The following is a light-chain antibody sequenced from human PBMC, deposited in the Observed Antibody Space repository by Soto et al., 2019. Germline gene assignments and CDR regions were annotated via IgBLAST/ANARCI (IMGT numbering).Light chain of an antibody. CDR2: GAS. CDR1: QSVSTN. J-gene: IGKJ2*01. CDR3: QQCYNWPPYT. Sequence: EVVMTQSPATLSVSPGERATLSCRASQSVSTNLAWYQQKPGQAPRLLIYGASTRATGFPARFSGSGSGTGFTLTISSLQSEDYAVYYCQQCYNWPPYTFGQGTKVDIK. V-gene: IGKV3-15*01.